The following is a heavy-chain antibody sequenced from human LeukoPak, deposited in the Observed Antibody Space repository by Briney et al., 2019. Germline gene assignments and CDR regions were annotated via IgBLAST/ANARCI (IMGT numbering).Heavy chain of an antibody. CDR2: VNLQGST. CDR1: GGSISNTNW. V-gene: IGHV4-4*02. D-gene: IGHD5-24*01. J-gene: IGHJ4*02. CDR3: ARAASRDGYNESDY. Sequence: SETLSLTCGVSGGSISNTNWWTWVRQPPGRGLEWIGEVNLQGSTNYNPSLKSRVTISVDTSKNQFSLKLSSVTAADTAVYYCARAASRDGYNESDYWGQGTLVTVSS.